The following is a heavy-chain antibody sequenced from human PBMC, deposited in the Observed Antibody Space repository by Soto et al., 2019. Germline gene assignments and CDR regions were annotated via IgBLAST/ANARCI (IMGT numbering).Heavy chain of an antibody. Sequence: SETLSLTCTVSGGSISSYYWSWIRQPPGKGLEWIGYIYYSGGTNYNPSLKSRVTISVDTSKNQFSLKLSSVTAADTAVYYCARRTPSEYSYGLGYWFDPWGQGTLVTVS. V-gene: IGHV4-59*12. D-gene: IGHD5-18*01. CDR1: GGSISSYY. CDR3: ARRTPSEYSYGLGYWFDP. J-gene: IGHJ5*02. CDR2: IYYSGGT.